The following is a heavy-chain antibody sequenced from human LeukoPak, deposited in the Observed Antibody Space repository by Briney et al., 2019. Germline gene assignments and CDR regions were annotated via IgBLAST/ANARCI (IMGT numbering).Heavy chain of an antibody. CDR3: AKDPVGSSSSQRLGS. D-gene: IGHD6-6*01. CDR1: GFTFSSYA. CDR2: ISGSGGST. V-gene: IGHV3-23*01. Sequence: PGGSLRLSCAASGFTFSSYAMSWVRQAPGKGLEWVSAISGSGGSTYYADSVKGRFTISRDNSKNTLYLQMNSLRAEDTAVYYCAKDPVGSSSSQRLGSWGQGTLVTVSS. J-gene: IGHJ4*02.